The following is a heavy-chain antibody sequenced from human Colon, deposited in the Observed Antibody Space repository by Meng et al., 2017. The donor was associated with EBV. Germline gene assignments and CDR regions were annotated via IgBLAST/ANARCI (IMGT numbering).Heavy chain of an antibody. CDR1: GYTFTGYA. Sequence: QVQLVQSGAEVKMPGASIKLSXKASGYTFTGYAIHWVRQAPGQRLEWMGWINPGSGNTKYSQKFQGRVTITRDTSATTVYMDLSSLRSEDTAVFYCARDGGFSVGATKYDYWGQGALVTVSS. D-gene: IGHD1-26*01. V-gene: IGHV1-3*01. J-gene: IGHJ4*02. CDR2: INPGSGNT. CDR3: ARDGGFSVGATKYDY.